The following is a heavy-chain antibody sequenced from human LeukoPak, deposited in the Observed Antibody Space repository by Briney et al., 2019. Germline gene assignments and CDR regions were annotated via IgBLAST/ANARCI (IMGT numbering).Heavy chain of an antibody. CDR3: AGVFPLSNWFDP. CDR2: FDPEDGET. J-gene: IGHJ5*02. D-gene: IGHD2-21*01. CDR1: GYTLTELS. V-gene: IGHV1-24*01. Sequence: ASVKVSCKVSGYTLTELSMHWVRRAPGKGLEWIGGFDPEDGETIYAQKLQGRVTMTEDTSTDTAYMELSSLRSEDTAVYYCAGVFPLSNWFDPWGQGTLVTVSS.